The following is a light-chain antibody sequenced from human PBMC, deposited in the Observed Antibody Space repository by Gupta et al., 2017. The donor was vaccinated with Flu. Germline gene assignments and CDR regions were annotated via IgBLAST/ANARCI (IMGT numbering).Light chain of an antibody. CDR2: AVS. V-gene: IGLV2-8*01. Sequence: SSDVGGYNYVSWYQHHPGKVPKLISYAVSERPSGVPARFSGSKSGNTASLTVSGLQAEDEADYFCSSYGGSDNLWVFGGGTKLTVL. CDR3: SSYGGSDNLWV. J-gene: IGLJ3*02. CDR1: SSDVGGYNY.